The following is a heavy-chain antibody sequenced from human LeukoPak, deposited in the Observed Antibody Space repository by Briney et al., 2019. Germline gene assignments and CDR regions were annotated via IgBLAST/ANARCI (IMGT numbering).Heavy chain of an antibody. CDR3: AKLTRYGSGSYCDY. J-gene: IGHJ4*02. D-gene: IGHD3-10*01. Sequence: GRSLRLSCAASGFTFSSYGMHWVRQAPGKGLEWVAVISYDGSNKYYADSVKGRFTISRDNSKNTLFLQMSSLRAEDTAVYYCAKLTRYGSGSYCDYWGQGTLVTVSS. CDR2: ISYDGSNK. CDR1: GFTFSSYG. V-gene: IGHV3-30*18.